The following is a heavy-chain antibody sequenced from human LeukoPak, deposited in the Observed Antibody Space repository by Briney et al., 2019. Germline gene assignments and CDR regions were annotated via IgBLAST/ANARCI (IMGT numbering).Heavy chain of an antibody. CDR3: ARTASTVTTAIDY. CDR2: IDYSGST. CDR1: GGSISGYY. D-gene: IGHD4-17*01. Sequence: PSETLSLTCTVSGGSISGYYWSWIRQPPGKGREWIGYIDYSGSTDYNPSLKSRITISVATSKNQFSLKLSSVTAADTAVYYCARTASTVTTAIDYWGRGTLVIVSS. V-gene: IGHV4-59*01. J-gene: IGHJ4*02.